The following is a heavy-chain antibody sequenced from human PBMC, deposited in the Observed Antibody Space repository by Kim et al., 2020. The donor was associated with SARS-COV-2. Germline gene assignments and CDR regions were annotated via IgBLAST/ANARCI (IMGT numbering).Heavy chain of an antibody. CDR2: ISAYNGNT. CDR1: GYTFTSYG. D-gene: IGHD3-10*01. CDR3: AREFLSYGSGSYHP. J-gene: IGHJ5*02. Sequence: ASVKVSCKASGYTFTSYGISWVRQAPGQGLEWMGWISAYNGNTNYAQKLQGRVTMTTDTSTSTAYMELRSLRSDDTAVYYCAREFLSYGSGSYHPWGQGTLVTVSS. V-gene: IGHV1-18*01.